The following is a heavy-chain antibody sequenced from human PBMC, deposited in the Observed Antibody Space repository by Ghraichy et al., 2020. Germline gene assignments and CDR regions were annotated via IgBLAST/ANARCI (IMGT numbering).Heavy chain of an antibody. J-gene: IGHJ2*01. CDR3: ARKAVSGTWYFDL. CDR1: GFTFSTCS. D-gene: IGHD6-19*01. CDR2: ISSSSGYI. V-gene: IGHV3-21*01. Sequence: GESLNISCAASGFTFSTCSMVWVRQAPGKGLEWVSSISSSSGYIYYADSVKGRFTISRDNAKNSLYLQMNSLRAEDTAVYSCARKAVSGTWYFDLWGRGTLVTVSS.